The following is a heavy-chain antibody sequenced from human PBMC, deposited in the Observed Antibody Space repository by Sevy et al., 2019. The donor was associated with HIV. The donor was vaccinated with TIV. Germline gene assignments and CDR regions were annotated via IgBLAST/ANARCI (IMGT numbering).Heavy chain of an antibody. CDR1: GGSISSSSYY. V-gene: IGHV4-39*02. CDR3: ARDILTGYYIKTPSYYFDY. CDR2: IYYSGST. D-gene: IGHD3-9*01. J-gene: IGHJ4*02. Sequence: SETLSLTCTVSGGSISSSSYYWGWIRQPPGKGLEWIGSIYYSGSTYYNPSLKSRVTISVDTSKNQFSLKLSSVTAADTAVDYCARDILTGYYIKTPSYYFDYWGQGTLVTVSS.